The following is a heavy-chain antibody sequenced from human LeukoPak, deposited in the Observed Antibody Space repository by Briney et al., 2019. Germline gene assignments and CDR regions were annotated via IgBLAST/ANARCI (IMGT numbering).Heavy chain of an antibody. CDR2: IYYSGST. V-gene: IGHV4-59*01. CDR1: GGSISSYY. Sequence: KPSETLSLTCTVSGGSISSYYWSWIRQPPGKGLEWIGYIYYSGSTNYNPSLKSRVTISVDTSKNQFSLKLSSVTAADTAVYYCARVRGPYYYDSSGYWAYYYGMDVWGQGTTVTVSS. D-gene: IGHD3-22*01. J-gene: IGHJ6*02. CDR3: ARVRGPYYYDSSGYWAYYYGMDV.